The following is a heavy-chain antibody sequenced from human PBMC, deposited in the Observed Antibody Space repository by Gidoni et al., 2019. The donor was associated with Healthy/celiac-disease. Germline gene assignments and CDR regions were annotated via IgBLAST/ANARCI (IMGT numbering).Heavy chain of an antibody. Sequence: QVQLQQWGAGLLKPSETLSLTCAVYGGSFSGYYWSWIRQPPGKGLEWIGEINHSGSTNYNPSLKSRVTISVDTSKNQFSLKLSSVTAADTAVYYCARGRIVVVGYYYGMDVWGQGTTVTVSS. CDR2: INHSGST. V-gene: IGHV4-34*01. CDR3: ARGRIVVVGYYYGMDV. CDR1: GGSFSGYY. J-gene: IGHJ6*02. D-gene: IGHD2-21*01.